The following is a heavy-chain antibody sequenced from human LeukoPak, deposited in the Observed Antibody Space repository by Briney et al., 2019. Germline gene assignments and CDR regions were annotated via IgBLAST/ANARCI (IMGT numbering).Heavy chain of an antibody. D-gene: IGHD3-3*01. CDR1: GVSISSSSYF. V-gene: IGHV4-39*07. CDR2: IYYSGST. Sequence: PSETLSLTCTVSGVSISSSSYFWVWIRQPPGKGLEWIGSIYYSGSTYYNPSLKSRVTISVDTSKTQFSLKLSSVTAADTAVYYRAKRRITIFGVAPNYYMDVWGKGTTVTVSS. J-gene: IGHJ6*03. CDR3: AKRRITIFGVAPNYYMDV.